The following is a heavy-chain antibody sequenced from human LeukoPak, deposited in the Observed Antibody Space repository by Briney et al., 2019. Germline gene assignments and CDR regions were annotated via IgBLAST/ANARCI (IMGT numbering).Heavy chain of an antibody. CDR1: GGSFSGYY. CDR2: INHSGST. V-gene: IGHV4-34*01. CDR3: ARTAVTEDY. J-gene: IGHJ4*02. Sequence: SETQSLTCAVYGGSFSGYYWSWIRQPPGKGLEWIGEINHSGSTNYNPSLKSRVTISVDTSKNQFSLKLSSVTAADTAVYYCARTAVTEDYWGQGTLVTVSS. D-gene: IGHD4-17*01.